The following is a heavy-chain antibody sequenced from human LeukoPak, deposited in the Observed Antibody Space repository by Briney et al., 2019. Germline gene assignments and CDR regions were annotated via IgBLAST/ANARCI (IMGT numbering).Heavy chain of an antibody. CDR2: ISSSSSYI. V-gene: IGHV3-21*01. CDR1: GFTFSSYS. D-gene: IGHD3-22*01. CDR3: ARGIGYSGYYYFDY. J-gene: IGHJ4*02. Sequence: GGSLRLSCAASGFTFSSYSMNWVRQAPGKGLGWVSSISSSSSYIYYADSVKGRFTISRDNAKNSLYLQMNSLRAEDTAVYYCARGIGYSGYYYFDYWGQGTLVTVSS.